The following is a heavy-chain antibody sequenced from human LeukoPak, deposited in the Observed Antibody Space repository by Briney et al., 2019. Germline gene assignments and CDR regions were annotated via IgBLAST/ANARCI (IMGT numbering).Heavy chain of an antibody. Sequence: GGSLRLSCATSGFSFYNLAFHWVRQAPGKGLEWVSLISHDGNSRKYADSVKGRFIVSRDNSKNTLYLQMNSLRVEDTAVYYCARDSSMLRGPLVIYYFDFWGQGTLVTVSS. J-gene: IGHJ4*02. CDR3: ARDSSMLRGPLVIYYFDF. CDR1: GFSFYNLA. V-gene: IGHV3-30*04. CDR2: ISHDGNSR. D-gene: IGHD3-10*01.